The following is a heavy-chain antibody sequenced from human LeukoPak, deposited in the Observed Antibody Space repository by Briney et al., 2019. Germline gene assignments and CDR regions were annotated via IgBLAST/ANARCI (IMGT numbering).Heavy chain of an antibody. J-gene: IGHJ4*02. D-gene: IGHD3-10*01. Sequence: GGSLRLSCAASGFTFNSYAMKWVRQAPGKGLEWVGFIRSKAYGGTTEYAASVKGRFTISRDDSKTIAYLQMNSLKTEDTAVYYCSGSFGQLTFFDYWGQGTLVTVSS. CDR2: IRSKAYGGTT. CDR3: SGSFGQLTFFDY. CDR1: GFTFNSYA. V-gene: IGHV3-49*04.